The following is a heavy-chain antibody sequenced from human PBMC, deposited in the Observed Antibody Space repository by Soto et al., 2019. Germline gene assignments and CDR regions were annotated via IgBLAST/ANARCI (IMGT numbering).Heavy chain of an antibody. J-gene: IGHJ4*02. Sequence: PSETLSLTCTVSGDSISSHYWSWIRQPPGKGLEWIGFGSTKYNPSLKSRIRISVDTSTNQFSLNLTSATAADTAVYYCARVSTSASGSYYTLDYWGQGTLVTVSS. CDR1: GDSISSHY. CDR2: GST. D-gene: IGHD3-10*01. CDR3: ARVSTSASGSYYTLDY. V-gene: IGHV4-59*11.